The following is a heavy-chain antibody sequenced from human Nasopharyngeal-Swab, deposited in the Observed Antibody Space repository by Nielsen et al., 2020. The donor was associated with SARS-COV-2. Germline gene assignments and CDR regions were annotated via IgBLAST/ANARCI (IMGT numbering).Heavy chain of an antibody. Sequence: VRQATGKGLEWVANIKQDGSEKYYVDSVKGRFTISRDNAKTSLYLQMNSLRAEDTAVYYCARDGLDYDFWSAYFMDVWGQGTTVTVSS. J-gene: IGHJ6*02. V-gene: IGHV3-7*03. CDR2: IKQDGSEK. CDR3: ARDGLDYDFWSAYFMDV. D-gene: IGHD3-3*01.